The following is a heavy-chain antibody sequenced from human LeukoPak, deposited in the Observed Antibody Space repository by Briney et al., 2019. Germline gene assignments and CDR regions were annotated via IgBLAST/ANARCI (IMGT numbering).Heavy chain of an antibody. V-gene: IGHV3-30-3*01. J-gene: IGHJ4*02. D-gene: IGHD3-3*01. CDR2: ISYDGSNK. Sequence: PGGSLRLSCAASGLTFSSYAMHWVRQAPGKGLEWVVVISYDGSNKYYADSVKGRFTISRDNSKNTLYLQMNSLRAEDTAVYYCARAYDFWSGLYWGQGTLVTVSS. CDR1: GLTFSSYA. CDR3: ARAYDFWSGLY.